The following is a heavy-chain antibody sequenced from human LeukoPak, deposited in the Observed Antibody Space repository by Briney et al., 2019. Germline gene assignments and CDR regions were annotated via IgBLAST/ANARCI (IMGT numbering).Heavy chain of an antibody. V-gene: IGHV1-18*01. CDR2: ISAYNGNA. CDR1: GYTFTSYG. CDR3: ARVSEQWETHMDV. D-gene: IGHD1-26*01. Sequence: ASVKVSCKASGYTFTSYGISWVRQAPGQGLEWMGWISAYNGNANYAQKLQGRVTMTTDTFTSTAYMELRSLRSDDTAVYYCARVSEQWETHMDVSGKGTTVTVSS. J-gene: IGHJ6*03.